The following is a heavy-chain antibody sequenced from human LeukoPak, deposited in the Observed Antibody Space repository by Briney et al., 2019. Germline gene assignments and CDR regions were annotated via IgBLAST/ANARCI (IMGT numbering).Heavy chain of an antibody. CDR1: GFTFRIYG. CDR3: AKDAARDCSSTSCYMNDY. D-gene: IGHD2-2*02. Sequence: GGSLRLSWASYGFTFRIYGIHSVRQAPGNGLEWGAVIRYDGSNKYYADSVKGRFTISRDNSKNTLYLQMNSLRAEDTAVYYCAKDAARDCSSTSCYMNDYWGQGTLVTVSS. CDR2: IRYDGSNK. V-gene: IGHV3-30*02. J-gene: IGHJ4*02.